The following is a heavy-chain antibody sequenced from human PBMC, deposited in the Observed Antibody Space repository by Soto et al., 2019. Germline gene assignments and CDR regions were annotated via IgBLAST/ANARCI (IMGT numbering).Heavy chain of an antibody. V-gene: IGHV1-2*02. CDR1: GYTFTGYY. D-gene: IGHD5-12*01. J-gene: IGHJ4*02. CDR3: ARDGYNQGGTFDH. CDR2: INPNSGGT. Sequence: ASVKVSCKASGYTFTGYYMHWVRQAPGQGLEWMGWINPNSGGTNYAQKFQGRVTMTRDTSISTAYMELSRLRSDDTAVYYCARDGYNQGGTFDHWGQGTLVTVYS.